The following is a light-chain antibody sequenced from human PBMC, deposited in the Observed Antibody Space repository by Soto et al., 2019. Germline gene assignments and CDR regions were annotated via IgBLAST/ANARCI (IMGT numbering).Light chain of an antibody. CDR2: DVA. CDR1: SSDVGRYAY. V-gene: IGLV2-11*01. Sequence: QSALIQPRSVSGSPGQSVTISCAGTSSDVGRYAYVSWYQQHPGKVPKLIMYDVANRPSGVPDRFSGSKSGNTASLTISGLQPEDDADYYCCSIAGNLFVFGTGTKVTVL. J-gene: IGLJ1*01. CDR3: CSIAGNLFV.